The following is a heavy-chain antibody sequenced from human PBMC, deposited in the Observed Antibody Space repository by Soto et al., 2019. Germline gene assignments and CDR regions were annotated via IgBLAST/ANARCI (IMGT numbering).Heavy chain of an antibody. CDR3: ARGYYYDISGYGY. V-gene: IGHV4-61*01. J-gene: IGHJ4*02. Sequence: QVQLQESGPGLVTLSETLSLTCTVSRGSVSLGSYYWSWIRHPPGKGLEWIGYIYYSGSTNYNPSLKSRVTISVDTSKDQFALKLRSVTAADTAVYYWARGYYYDISGYGYWGQGTRVTVST. D-gene: IGHD3-22*01. CDR2: IYYSGST. CDR1: RGSVSLGSYY.